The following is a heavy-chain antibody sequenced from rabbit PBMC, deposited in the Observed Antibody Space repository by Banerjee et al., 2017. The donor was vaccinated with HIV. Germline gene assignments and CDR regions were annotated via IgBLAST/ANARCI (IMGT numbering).Heavy chain of an antibody. Sequence: QSLEESGGDLVKPGASLTLTCTASGFSFSRGYRICWVRQAPGKGLEWIAYIYPDYGSTDYASWAKGRFTVSKTASTTVTLQMTSLTAADTATYFCAREAGSVYWARLDLWGPGTLVTVS. V-gene: IGHV1S40*01. CDR3: AREAGSVYWARLDL. D-gene: IGHD8-1*01. J-gene: IGHJ3*01. CDR1: GFSFSRGYR. CDR2: IYPDYGST.